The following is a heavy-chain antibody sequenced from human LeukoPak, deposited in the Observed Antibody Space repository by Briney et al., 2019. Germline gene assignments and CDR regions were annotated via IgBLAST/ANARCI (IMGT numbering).Heavy chain of an antibody. CDR2: IYYSGST. V-gene: IGHV4-59*08. Sequence: SETLSLTCTVSGGSISSYYWSWIRQPPGKGLEWIGYIYYSGSTNYNPSLKSRVTISVDTSKNQFSLKLTSVTAADPAVYYCARHPSAAAKLLFDYWGQGTLVTVSS. CDR3: ARHPSAAAKLLFDY. J-gene: IGHJ4*02. CDR1: GGSISSYY. D-gene: IGHD6-13*01.